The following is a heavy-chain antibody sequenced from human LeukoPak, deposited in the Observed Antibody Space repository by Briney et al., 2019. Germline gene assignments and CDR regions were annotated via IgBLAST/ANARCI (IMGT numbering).Heavy chain of an antibody. J-gene: IGHJ5*02. CDR3: ASSDYGDYGLDP. Sequence: SETLSLTCAVYGGSFSGYYWSWIRQPPGKGLEWIGEINHSGSTNYSPSLKSRVTISVDTSKNQFSLKLSSVTAADTAVYYCASSDYGDYGLDPWGQGTLVTVSS. CDR1: GGSFSGYY. CDR2: INHSGST. D-gene: IGHD4-17*01. V-gene: IGHV4-34*01.